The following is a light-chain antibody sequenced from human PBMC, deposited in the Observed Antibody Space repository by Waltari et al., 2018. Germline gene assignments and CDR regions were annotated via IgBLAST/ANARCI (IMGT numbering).Light chain of an antibody. CDR3: ASFAGSNTL. CDR1: SPDVGGYNY. Sequence: QSAPTQPPSATWSPGQSVTIASPGTSPDVGGYNYVPWYQQPPGKAPKLLILEVSRRPAGVPDRFSGSKSGYTASLTVSGLQAEDEADYFCASFAGSNTLFGGGTKLTVL. V-gene: IGLV2-8*01. J-gene: IGLJ2*01. CDR2: EVS.